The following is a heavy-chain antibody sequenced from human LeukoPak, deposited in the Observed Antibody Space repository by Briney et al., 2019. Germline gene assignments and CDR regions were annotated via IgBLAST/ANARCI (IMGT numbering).Heavy chain of an antibody. D-gene: IGHD5-24*01. CDR2: ISYDGSNK. CDR3: AKDLENYFDY. J-gene: IGHJ4*02. Sequence: GRSLRLSSAASGFTFSSYGMHWVSQAPGKGLEWVAVISYDGSNKYYADSVKGRFTISRDNSKNTLYLQMNSLRAEDTAVYYCAKDLENYFDYWGQGTLVTVSS. CDR1: GFTFSSYG. V-gene: IGHV3-30*18.